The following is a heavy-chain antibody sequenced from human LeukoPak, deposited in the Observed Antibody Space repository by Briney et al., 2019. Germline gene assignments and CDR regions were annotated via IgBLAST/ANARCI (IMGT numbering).Heavy chain of an antibody. J-gene: IGHJ4*02. Sequence: PGGSLRLSCAASGFAFSVYEMYWVRQAPGKGLEWVSYISSSGGTRYYADAVKGRFTISRDNAEKSLYLQMNSLRAEDTAVYYCATLTVASTFDYWGQGTLVTVSS. D-gene: IGHD6-19*01. V-gene: IGHV3-48*03. CDR2: ISSSGGTR. CDR1: GFAFSVYE. CDR3: ATLTVASTFDY.